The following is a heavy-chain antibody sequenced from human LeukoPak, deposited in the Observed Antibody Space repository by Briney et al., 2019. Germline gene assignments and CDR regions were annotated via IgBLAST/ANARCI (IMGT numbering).Heavy chain of an antibody. CDR3: ARRGRYTLYYYYGMDV. J-gene: IGHJ6*02. V-gene: IGHV4-39*01. CDR2: IYYSGST. CDR1: GGSISSSSYY. D-gene: IGHD3-16*01. Sequence: SETLSLTCTVSGGSISSSSYYWGWIRQPPGKGLEWIGSIYYSGSTYYNPSLKSRVTISVDTSKNQFSLKLSSVIAADTAVYYCARRGRYTLYYYYGMDVWGQGTTVTVSS.